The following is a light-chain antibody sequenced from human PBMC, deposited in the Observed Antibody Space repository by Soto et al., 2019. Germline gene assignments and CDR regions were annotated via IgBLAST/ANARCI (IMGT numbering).Light chain of an antibody. CDR2: GAS. V-gene: IGKV3-15*01. Sequence: EIVMTQSPATLSVSPGERATLSCRASQSVSSNLAWYQQKPGQSPRLLIYGASTSATGVAGRFSGSGSGTEFTLTIRGLQSEDFAVYYCLQYNYWPHAVGPGTKVDIK. J-gene: IGKJ3*01. CDR1: QSVSSN. CDR3: LQYNYWPHA.